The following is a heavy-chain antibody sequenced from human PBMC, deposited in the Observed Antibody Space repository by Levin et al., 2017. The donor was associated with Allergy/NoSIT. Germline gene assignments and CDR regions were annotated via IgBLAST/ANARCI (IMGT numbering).Heavy chain of an antibody. CDR2: ISYDGSNK. Sequence: PGGSLRLSCAASGFTFSSYAMHWVRQAPGKGLEWVAVISYDGSNKYYADSVKGRFTISRDNSKNTLYLQMNSLRAEDTAVYYCARDQTDYGSGSYWAPGYYYYYYGMDVWGQGTTVTVSS. D-gene: IGHD3-10*01. J-gene: IGHJ6*02. CDR1: GFTFSSYA. CDR3: ARDQTDYGSGSYWAPGYYYYYYGMDV. V-gene: IGHV3-30-3*01.